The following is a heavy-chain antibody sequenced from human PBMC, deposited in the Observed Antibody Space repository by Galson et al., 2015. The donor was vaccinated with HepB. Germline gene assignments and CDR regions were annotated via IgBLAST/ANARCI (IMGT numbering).Heavy chain of an antibody. CDR3: AREMAYGDYSEYFQH. D-gene: IGHD4-17*01. CDR1: GYTFTSYA. V-gene: IGHV1-3*01. Sequence: SVKVSCKASGYTFTSYAMHWVRQAPGQRLEWMGWINAGNGNTKYSQKFQGRVTITRDTSASTAYMELSSLRSEDAAVYYCAREMAYGDYSEYFQHWGQGTLVTVSS. CDR2: INAGNGNT. J-gene: IGHJ1*01.